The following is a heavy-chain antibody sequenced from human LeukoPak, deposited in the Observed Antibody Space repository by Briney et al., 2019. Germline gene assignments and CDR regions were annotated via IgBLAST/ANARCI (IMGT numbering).Heavy chain of an antibody. CDR1: GGPVTSGSYY. CDR3: ARLLGHDCGGDCYSIWYFDY. J-gene: IGHJ4*02. CDR2: IYYSGST. Sequence: PSETLSLTCTVSGGPVTSGSYYWSWIRQPPGKGLEWIGYIYYSGSTYYNPSLKSRVTMSVDTSKNQFSLKLSSVTAADTAVYYCARLLGHDCGGDCYSIWYFDYWGQGTLVTVSS. D-gene: IGHD2-21*02. V-gene: IGHV4-61*01.